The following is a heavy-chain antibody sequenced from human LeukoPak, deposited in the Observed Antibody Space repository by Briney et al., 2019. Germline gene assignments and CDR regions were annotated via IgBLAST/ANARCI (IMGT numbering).Heavy chain of an antibody. CDR2: MNPNSGNT. CDR1: GYTFTSYD. V-gene: IGHV1-8*03. D-gene: IGHD3-10*01. CDR3: ARVTPRSSAVGY. Sequence: EASVKVSCKASGYTFTSYDINWVRQATGRGLEWMGWMNPNSGNTGYAQKFQGRVTITRNTSISTAYMELSSLRSEDTAVYYCARVTPRSSAVGYWGQGTLVTVSS. J-gene: IGHJ4*02.